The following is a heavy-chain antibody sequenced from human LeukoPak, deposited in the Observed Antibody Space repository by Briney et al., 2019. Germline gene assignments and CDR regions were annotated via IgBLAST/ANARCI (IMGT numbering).Heavy chain of an antibody. CDR3: ARGLPYYYDSSGYGGYFDY. J-gene: IGHJ4*02. V-gene: IGHV3-9*03. CDR1: GFTFDDYA. Sequence: GGSLRLSCAASGFTFDDYAMHWVRQAPGKGLEWVSGISWNSGSIGYADSVKGRFTISRDNAKNSLYLQMNSLRAEDMALYYCARGLPYYYDSSGYGGYFDYWGQGTLVTVSS. CDR2: ISWNSGSI. D-gene: IGHD3-22*01.